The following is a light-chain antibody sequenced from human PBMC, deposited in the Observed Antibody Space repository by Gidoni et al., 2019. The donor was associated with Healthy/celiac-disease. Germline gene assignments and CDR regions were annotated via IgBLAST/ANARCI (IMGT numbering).Light chain of an antibody. V-gene: IGKV3-11*01. CDR2: DAS. J-gene: IGKJ4*01. CDR1: QSVSSY. Sequence: EIVLTQSPATLSLSPGERATLSCRASQSVSSYLAWYQQKPGQAPRLLIYDASSGSGTDFTLTISSLEPEDFAVYYWQQRSNWPLTFGGGTKVEIK. CDR3: QQRSNWPLT.